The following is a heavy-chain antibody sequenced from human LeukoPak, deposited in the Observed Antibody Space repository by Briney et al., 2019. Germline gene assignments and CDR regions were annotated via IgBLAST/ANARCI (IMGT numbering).Heavy chain of an antibody. CDR1: GYTFTSYY. D-gene: IGHD2-15*01. V-gene: IGHV1-46*01. Sequence: ASVKVSCKASGYTFTSYYMHWVRQAPGQGLEWMGIINPSGGSTSYAQRFQGRVTMTRDTSTSTVYMELSSLRSEDTAVYYCATRRGYCSGGSCYRDACDIWGQGTMVTVSS. J-gene: IGHJ3*02. CDR2: INPSGGST. CDR3: ATRRGYCSGGSCYRDACDI.